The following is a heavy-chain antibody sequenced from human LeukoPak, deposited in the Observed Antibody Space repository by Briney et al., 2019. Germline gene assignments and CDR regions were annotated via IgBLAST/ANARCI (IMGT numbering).Heavy chain of an antibody. D-gene: IGHD3-22*01. CDR3: AKDRVAGYYYDSSGYLDY. CDR1: GFTFSSYG. CDR2: IWYDGSNK. Sequence: GRSLRLSCAASGFTFSSYGMHWVHQAPGKGLEWVAVIWYDGSNKYYADSVKGRFTISRDNSKNTLYLQMNSLRAEDTAVYYCAKDRVAGYYYDSSGYLDYWGQGTLVTVSS. J-gene: IGHJ4*02. V-gene: IGHV3-33*06.